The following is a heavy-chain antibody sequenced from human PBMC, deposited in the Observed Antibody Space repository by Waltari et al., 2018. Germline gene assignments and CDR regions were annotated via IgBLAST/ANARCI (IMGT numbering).Heavy chain of an antibody. V-gene: IGHV4-59*01. J-gene: IGHJ4*02. CDR2: IFYSGTT. CDR3: ARGHSTRWYLDS. D-gene: IGHD6-13*01. Sequence: QVQLQESAPGLVKPSETLSLTCIVSGGSISGFYWSWIRQPPGKGLEWVGYIFYSGTTNDNPSLKSRGTISIDTSNNQFSLNLRSVTAADTAVYYCARGHSTRWYLDSWGQGTLVSVSS. CDR1: GGSISGFY.